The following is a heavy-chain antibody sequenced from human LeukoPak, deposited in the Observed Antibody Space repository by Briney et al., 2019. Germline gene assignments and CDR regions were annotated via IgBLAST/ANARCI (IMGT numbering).Heavy chain of an antibody. CDR1: GGSISSYY. D-gene: IGHD5-12*01. V-gene: IGHV4-59*08. J-gene: IGHJ5*02. Sequence: KASETLSLTCTVSGGSISSYYWSWIRQPPGKGLEWIGYIYYSGSTNYNPSLKSRVTISVDTSKNQFSLKLSSVTAADTAVYYCARGHSGYDYGNFDPWGQGTLVTVSS. CDR3: ARGHSGYDYGNFDP. CDR2: IYYSGST.